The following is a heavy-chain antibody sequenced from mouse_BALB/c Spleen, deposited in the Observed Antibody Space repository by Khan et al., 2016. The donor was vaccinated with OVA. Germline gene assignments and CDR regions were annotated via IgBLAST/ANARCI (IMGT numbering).Heavy chain of an antibody. CDR2: IDPSDSET. CDR3: ARGDGNSLYWYFDV. CDR1: GYTFTSYW. J-gene: IGHJ1*01. V-gene: IGHV1-61*01. D-gene: IGHD2-1*01. Sequence: QVQLQQPGAELVRPGASVKLSCKASGYTFTSYWMNWVKQRPGQGLEWLGMIDPSDSETHYNQMFKDKATLTVDKSSSTAYIQLSSLTSEASAVYYCARGDGNSLYWYFDVWGAGTTVTVSS.